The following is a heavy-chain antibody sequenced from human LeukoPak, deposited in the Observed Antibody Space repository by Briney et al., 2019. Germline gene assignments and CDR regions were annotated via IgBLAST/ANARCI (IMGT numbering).Heavy chain of an antibody. Sequence: SETLSLTCTVSGGSISSSSYYWGWIRQPPGKGLEWIGSIYYSGSTYYNPSLKGRVTISVDTSKNQFSLKLSSVTAADTAVYYCAREVNSRYDYWGQGTLVTVSS. J-gene: IGHJ4*02. D-gene: IGHD6-13*01. V-gene: IGHV4-39*02. CDR1: GGSISSSSYY. CDR2: IYYSGST. CDR3: AREVNSRYDY.